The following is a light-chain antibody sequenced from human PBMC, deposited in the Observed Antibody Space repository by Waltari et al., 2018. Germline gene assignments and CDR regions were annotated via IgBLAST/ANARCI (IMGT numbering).Light chain of an antibody. Sequence: EIVLTQSPGTLSLSPGERATLSCRASQSVTRILLSWYQQKLGQAPRLRIYGTSSRATGTPDRFSGSGSGTDFTLTISRLEPEDVAVYYCQQYDGEVVTFGGGTKVEI. V-gene: IGKV3-20*01. CDR1: QSVTRIL. J-gene: IGKJ4*01. CDR2: GTS. CDR3: QQYDGEVVT.